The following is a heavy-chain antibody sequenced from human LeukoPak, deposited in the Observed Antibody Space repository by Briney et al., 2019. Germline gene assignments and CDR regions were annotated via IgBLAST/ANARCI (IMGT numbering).Heavy chain of an antibody. Sequence: GGSLRLSCTASGFTFSGYSMNWIRQAPGEGLEWVSSFGTRSTSIYHAGSVKGRFAISRDNAKNSLYLQMNSLRAEDTALYYCAREVSEGFDFWGQGTLVTVSS. J-gene: IGHJ4*02. CDR3: AREVSEGFDF. V-gene: IGHV3-21*01. CDR2: FGTRSTSI. CDR1: GFTFSGYS. D-gene: IGHD3-22*01.